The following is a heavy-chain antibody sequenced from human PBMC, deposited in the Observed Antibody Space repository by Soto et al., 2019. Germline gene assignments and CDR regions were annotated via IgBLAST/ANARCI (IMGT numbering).Heavy chain of an antibody. J-gene: IGHJ6*02. D-gene: IGHD1-26*01. Sequence: EVQLVESGGGLVQSGGSLRLSCAASGFTFGSYWMNWVRQAPGKGLVWVSRINSDGSVTDYADSVKGRFTISRDNAKNTLYLQMNTLRAEDSAVYYCASDLVGASDSYGLDVWGQGTPVTVSS. V-gene: IGHV3-74*01. CDR3: ASDLVGASDSYGLDV. CDR2: INSDGSVT. CDR1: GFTFGSYW.